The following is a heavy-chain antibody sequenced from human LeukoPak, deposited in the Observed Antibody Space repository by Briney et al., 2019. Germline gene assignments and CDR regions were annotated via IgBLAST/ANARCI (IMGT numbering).Heavy chain of an antibody. V-gene: IGHV4-34*01. CDR1: GGSFSGYQ. D-gene: IGHD6-6*01. CDR3: ARLSQIVAFDI. J-gene: IGHJ3*02. Sequence: SETLSLTCAVFGGSFSGYQWGWIRQPPGMGLEWIGEINHSGSANYNPSLKSRVTISVDTSKNQFSLELSSVTAADTAVYYCARLSQIVAFDIWGQGTMVTVSS. CDR2: INHSGSA.